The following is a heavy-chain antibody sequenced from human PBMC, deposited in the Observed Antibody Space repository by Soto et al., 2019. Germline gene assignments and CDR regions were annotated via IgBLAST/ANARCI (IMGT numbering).Heavy chain of an antibody. CDR2: ISGTSDNL. V-gene: IGHV3-9*01. J-gene: IGHJ4*02. D-gene: IGHD3-10*01. CDR3: AKDRGGKVDTGTFTD. Sequence: EVLLVESGGGLVQPGTSLRLSCAASGSTVQYHAMHWVRQARGKGLEWVSGISGTSDNLVYADSVKGRFTISRDNAKKALYLQMNSLREEDTALYYCAKDRGGKVDTGTFTDWGQGTLVTVSS. CDR1: GSTVQYHA.